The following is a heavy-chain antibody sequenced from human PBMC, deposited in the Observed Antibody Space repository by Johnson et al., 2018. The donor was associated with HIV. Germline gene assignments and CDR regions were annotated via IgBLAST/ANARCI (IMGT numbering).Heavy chain of an antibody. CDR2: ISSSGSTI. J-gene: IGHJ3*02. Sequence: VQLVESGGGVVQPGGSLRLSCAASGFTFDDYGMSWIRQAPGKGLEWVSYISSSGSTIYYADSVKGRFTISRDNAKNSLYLQMNSLRAEDTAVYYCASWGILYDAFDIWGQGTMVTVSS. CDR3: ASWGILYDAFDI. CDR1: GFTFDDYG. D-gene: IGHD2-8*01. V-gene: IGHV3-11*04.